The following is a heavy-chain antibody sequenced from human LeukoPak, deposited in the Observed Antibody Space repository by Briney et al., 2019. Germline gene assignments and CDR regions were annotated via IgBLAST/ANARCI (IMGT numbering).Heavy chain of an antibody. J-gene: IGHJ3*02. CDR1: GFTFSGSA. V-gene: IGHV3-73*01. D-gene: IGHD3-22*01. CDR2: IRSRANSYAT. Sequence: GGSLRLSCAASGFTFSGSAMHWVRQASGKGLEWVGRIRSRANSYATAYAASVKGRFTISGDDSKNTAYLQMNSLKTEDTAVYYCTRTYYYDSSGRGGAFDIWGQGTVVTVSS. CDR3: TRTYYYDSSGRGGAFDI.